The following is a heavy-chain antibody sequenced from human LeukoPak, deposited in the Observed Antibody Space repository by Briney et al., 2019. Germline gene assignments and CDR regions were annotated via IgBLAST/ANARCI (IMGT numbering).Heavy chain of an antibody. CDR1: GFTFSNYW. Sequence: GGSLRLSCSASGFTFSNYWMHWVRQVPGKGLVWVSRINSDGSSTTYADSVKGRFTISRDNAKNTMYLQMNSLRVEDTAVYYCVQSSPTIDYWGQGTLVTVSS. D-gene: IGHD5-12*01. J-gene: IGHJ4*02. CDR2: INSDGSST. V-gene: IGHV3-74*01. CDR3: VQSSPTIDY.